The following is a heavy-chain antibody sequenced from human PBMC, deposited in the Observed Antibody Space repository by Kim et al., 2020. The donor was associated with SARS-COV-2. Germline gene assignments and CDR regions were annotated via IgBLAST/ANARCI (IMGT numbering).Heavy chain of an antibody. D-gene: IGHD5-18*01. J-gene: IGHJ6*02. CDR2: INHSGST. V-gene: IGHV4-34*01. CDR3: ARERGYSYGWGDYYYYYGMDV. CDR1: GGSFSGYY. Sequence: SETLSLTCAVYGGSFSGYYWSWIRQPPGKGLEWIGEINHSGSTNYNPSLKSRVTISVDTSKNQFSLKLSSVTAADTAVYYCARERGYSYGWGDYYYYYGMDVWGQGTTVTVSS.